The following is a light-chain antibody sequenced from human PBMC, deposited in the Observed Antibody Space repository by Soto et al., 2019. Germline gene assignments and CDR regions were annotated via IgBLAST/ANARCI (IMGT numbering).Light chain of an antibody. J-gene: IGKJ5*01. CDR2: TLS. CDR3: MQRLEFTIT. Sequence: DIVMTQPHLSLPVTXXESAAIYCRSSQSLLNSDEGNSYVDGDLQKPGTSPQXXSDTLSSRASGGPDRFSGGGSGTHFTLKSSRVDADDVGVYSCMQRLEFTITFGPGTRLEIK. CDR1: QSLLNSDEGNSY. V-gene: IGKV2-40*01.